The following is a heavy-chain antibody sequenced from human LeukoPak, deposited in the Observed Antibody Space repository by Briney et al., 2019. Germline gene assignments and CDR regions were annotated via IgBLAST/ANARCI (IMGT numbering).Heavy chain of an antibody. CDR1: GYSFTSYW. CDR2: IDPSDSYT. D-gene: IGHD2-2*01. Sequence: GESLKISCKGSGYSFTSYWSSWVRQMPGKGLEWMGRIDPSDSYTNYSPSFQGHVTISADKSISTAYLQWSSLKASDTAMYYCARQGGSTSRYGMDVWGQGTTVTVSS. CDR3: ARQGGSTSRYGMDV. J-gene: IGHJ6*02. V-gene: IGHV5-10-1*01.